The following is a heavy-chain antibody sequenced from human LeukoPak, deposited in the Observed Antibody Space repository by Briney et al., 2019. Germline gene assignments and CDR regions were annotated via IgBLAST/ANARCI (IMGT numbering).Heavy chain of an antibody. D-gene: IGHD4-17*01. CDR2: ISSSGTTI. Sequence: GSLRLSCVASGFTFKSYEMNWVRQAPGKGLEWTSYISSSGTTIYYADSVKGRFTISRDNAKNSLYLQMNSLRVEDTAVYYCTRDRYGDENYWGQGTLVTVSS. V-gene: IGHV3-48*03. CDR3: TRDRYGDENY. J-gene: IGHJ4*02. CDR1: GFTFKSYE.